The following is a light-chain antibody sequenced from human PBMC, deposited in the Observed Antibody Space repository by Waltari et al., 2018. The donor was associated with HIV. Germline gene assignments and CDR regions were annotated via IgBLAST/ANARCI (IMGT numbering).Light chain of an antibody. CDR1: SSDVGGYNY. CDR2: EVS. J-gene: IGLJ1*01. CDR3: ASYAGSTNV. V-gene: IGLV2-8*01. Sequence: QSALTQPPSASGSPGQSVTIPCTGPSSDVGGYNYVSWYQLHPGKAPKLMIYEVSKRPSGVPDRFSGSKSGNTASLTVSGLQSEDEADYFCASYAGSTNVFGTGTKVTVL.